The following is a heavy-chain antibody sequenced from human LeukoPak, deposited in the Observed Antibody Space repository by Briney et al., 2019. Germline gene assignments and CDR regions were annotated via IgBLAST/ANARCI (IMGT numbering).Heavy chain of an antibody. CDR1: GFTFSSYA. D-gene: IGHD3-22*01. CDR2: ISGSGGST. CDR3: ARGEYYYDSSGPFGY. V-gene: IGHV3-23*01. Sequence: GGSLRLSCAASGFTFSSYAMSWVRQAPGKGLEWVSAISGSGGSTYYADSVKGRFTISRDNSKNTLYLQMNSLRAEDTAVYYCARGEYYYDSSGPFGYWGQGTLVTVSS. J-gene: IGHJ4*02.